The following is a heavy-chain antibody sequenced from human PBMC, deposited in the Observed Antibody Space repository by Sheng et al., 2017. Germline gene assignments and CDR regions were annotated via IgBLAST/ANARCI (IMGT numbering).Heavy chain of an antibody. D-gene: IGHD3-10*01. CDR2: ISAYNGNT. CDR3: ARDPFGVRGVYYSLGWFDP. V-gene: IGHV1-18*01. Sequence: GAEVKKPGASVKVSCKASGYTFTSYGISWVRQAPGQGLEWMGWISAYNGNTNYAQKLQGRVTMTTDTSTSTAYMELRSLRSDDTAVYYCARDPFGVRGVYYSLGWFDPWGQGTLVTVSS. J-gene: IGHJ5*02. CDR1: GYTFTSYG.